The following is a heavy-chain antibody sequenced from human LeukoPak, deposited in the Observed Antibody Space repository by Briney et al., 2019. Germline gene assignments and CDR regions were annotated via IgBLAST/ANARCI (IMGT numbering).Heavy chain of an antibody. Sequence: SETLCLTSTVIGGSISSYYRSWILQPAGKGLEWIGRIYTSGSTNYNPSLKSRVTMSVDTSKNQFSLKLSSVTAADTAVYYCARKAVGAIGYWGQGTLVNVSS. J-gene: IGHJ4*02. V-gene: IGHV4-4*07. CDR3: ARKAVGAIGY. CDR2: IYTSGST. CDR1: GGSISSYY. D-gene: IGHD1-26*01.